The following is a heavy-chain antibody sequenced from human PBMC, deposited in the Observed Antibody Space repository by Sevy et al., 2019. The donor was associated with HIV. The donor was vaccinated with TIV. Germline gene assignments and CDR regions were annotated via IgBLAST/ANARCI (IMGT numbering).Heavy chain of an antibody. D-gene: IGHD2-2*02. CDR3: ARLRWDLVVVPGATPGCYFDS. CDR1: GDSINTYY. V-gene: IGHV4-59*08. CDR2: VSHSGNT. Sequence: SETLSLTCTVSGDSINTYYWSWIRQPPGKGLEWIGYVSHSGNTNYNPSLKSRVSMSVDTSTNQFSLKEKYVTAADTAVYYCARLRWDLVVVPGATPGCYFDSWGQGTLVTVSS. J-gene: IGHJ4*02.